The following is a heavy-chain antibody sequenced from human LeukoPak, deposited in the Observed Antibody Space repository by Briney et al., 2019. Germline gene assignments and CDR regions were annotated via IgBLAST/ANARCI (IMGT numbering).Heavy chain of an antibody. Sequence: PGGSLRLSCAASGFTVSSNYRSWVRQAPGKGLEWVSVIYSGGSTYYADSVKGRFTVSRDNSKNTLYLQMNSLRAEDTAVYYCARGSDNNNWFDPWGQGTLVTVSS. CDR1: GFTVSSNY. D-gene: IGHD3-3*01. CDR3: ARGSDNNNWFDP. J-gene: IGHJ5*02. CDR2: IYSGGST. V-gene: IGHV3-53*01.